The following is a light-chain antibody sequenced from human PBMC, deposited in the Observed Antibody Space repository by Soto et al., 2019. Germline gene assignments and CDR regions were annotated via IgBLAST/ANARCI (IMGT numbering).Light chain of an antibody. V-gene: IGLV4-69*01. Sequence: QPVLTQSPSASASPGASVKLTCTLSSGHSSYAIAWHQQQPEKGPLYLMRVNSDGSHNKGDGIPDRFSGSSSGAERYLTISSLQSEDEADYYCQTWGTGTVVFGGGTKLTVL. J-gene: IGLJ2*01. CDR2: VNSDGSH. CDR3: QTWGTGTVV. CDR1: SGHSSYA.